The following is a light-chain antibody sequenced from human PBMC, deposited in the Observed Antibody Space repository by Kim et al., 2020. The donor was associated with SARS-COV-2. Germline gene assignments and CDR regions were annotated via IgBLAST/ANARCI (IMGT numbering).Light chain of an antibody. CDR1: SSVIGYFNY. Sequence: GQSITISCTGTSSVIGYFNYVSWFQQHPGKAPKLIIYDVTIRPSGISYRFSGSKSGNTASLTISGLQAEDETDYYCSSYATSSTWVFGGGTQLTVL. J-gene: IGLJ3*02. CDR2: DVT. V-gene: IGLV2-14*03. CDR3: SSYATSSTWV.